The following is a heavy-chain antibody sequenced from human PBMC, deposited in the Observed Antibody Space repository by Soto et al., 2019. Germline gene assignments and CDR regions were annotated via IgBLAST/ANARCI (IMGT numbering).Heavy chain of an antibody. J-gene: IGHJ4*02. Sequence: GGSLRLSCAASGFAFSNYWMTWVRQAPGEGLEWVGNIKQDGSDKYYADSVKGRFTISRDNSKNTLYLQMNSLRAEDTAVYYCAKDDYGDYVRHFDYWGQGTLVTVSS. CDR3: AKDDYGDYVRHFDY. V-gene: IGHV3-7*01. CDR2: IKQDGSDK. CDR1: GFAFSNYW. D-gene: IGHD4-17*01.